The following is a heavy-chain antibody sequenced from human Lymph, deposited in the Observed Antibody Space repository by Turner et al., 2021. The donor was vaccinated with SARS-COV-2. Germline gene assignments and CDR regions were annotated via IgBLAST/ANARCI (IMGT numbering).Heavy chain of an antibody. CDR1: GFTFSSYW. CDR3: AREDTVMVYDY. D-gene: IGHD5-18*01. Sequence: EVRLVESGGGLVQPGGSLRLSCAASGFTFSSYWMSWVRQAPGKGLEGVANIKQDGSEKYYVDSVKGRFTIARDNAKNSLNLQMNSLRAEDTAVYYCAREDTVMVYDYWGQGTLVTVSS. CDR2: IKQDGSEK. J-gene: IGHJ4*02. V-gene: IGHV3-7*03.